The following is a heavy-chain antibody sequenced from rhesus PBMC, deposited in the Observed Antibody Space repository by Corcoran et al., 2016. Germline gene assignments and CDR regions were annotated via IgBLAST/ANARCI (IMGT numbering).Heavy chain of an antibody. CDR3: TRGLQNYFDY. CDR1: GFLLSYHY. CDR2: IRSKAYGGTA. Sequence: EVQLVESGGGLVQPGVSLRLSCAASGFLLSYHYLHWVRQAPGKGLEWVGFIRSKAYGGTAEYAASVKGRFTISRDDSKSIAYLQMSSLKTEDTAVYYCTRGLQNYFDYWGQGVLVTVSS. J-gene: IGHJ4*01. V-gene: IGHV3-184*01.